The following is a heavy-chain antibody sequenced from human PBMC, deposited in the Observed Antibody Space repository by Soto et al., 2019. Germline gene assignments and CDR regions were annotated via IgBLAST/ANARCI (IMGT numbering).Heavy chain of an antibody. CDR3: AKPLVEISYASRESEYYFDY. V-gene: IGHV3-30*18. D-gene: IGHD3-22*01. CDR2: ISYDGSNK. Sequence: QVQLVESGGGVVQPGRSLRLSCAASGFTFSSYGMHWVRQAPGKGLEWVAVISYDGSNKYYADSVKGRFTISRDNSKNTLYLQMNSLRAEDTAVYYCAKPLVEISYASRESEYYFDYWGQGALVTVSS. J-gene: IGHJ4*02. CDR1: GFTFSSYG.